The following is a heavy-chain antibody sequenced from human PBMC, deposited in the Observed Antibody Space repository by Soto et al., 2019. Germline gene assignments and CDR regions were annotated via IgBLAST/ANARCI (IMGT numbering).Heavy chain of an antibody. CDR2: IIPIFGTA. Sequence: QVQLVQSGAEVKKPGSSVKVSCKASGGTFSSYSINWVRRAPGQGLEWMGEIIPIFGTANYAQKFQGRVTITADESTSTAYMELSSLRSEDTAVYYCARDGGRHSGGIDYCGQGTLVTVSS. CDR3: ARDGGRHSGGIDY. V-gene: IGHV1-69*01. D-gene: IGHD1-26*01. CDR1: GGTFSSYS. J-gene: IGHJ4*02.